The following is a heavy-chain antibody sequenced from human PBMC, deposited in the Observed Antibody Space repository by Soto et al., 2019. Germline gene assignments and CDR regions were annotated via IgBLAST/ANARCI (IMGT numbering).Heavy chain of an antibody. J-gene: IGHJ6*02. CDR3: AIDYSSGFHYYYYYGMDV. Sequence: GESLKIYCKGSGYSFTSYWIGWVRQMPGKSLEWMGIIYPGDSDTRYSPSFQGQVTISADKSISTAYLQWSSLKASDTAMYYCAIDYSSGFHYYYYYGMDVWGQGTTVTVSS. CDR1: GYSFTSYW. D-gene: IGHD6-19*01. CDR2: IYPGDSDT. V-gene: IGHV5-51*01.